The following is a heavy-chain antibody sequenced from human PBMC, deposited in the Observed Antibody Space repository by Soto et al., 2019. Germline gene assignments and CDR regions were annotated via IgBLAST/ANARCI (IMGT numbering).Heavy chain of an antibody. Sequence: PGGSLRLSCAASGFTFSSYGMHWVRQAPGKGLEWVAVISYDGSNKYYADSVKGRFTISRDNSKNTLYLQMNSLRAEDTAVYYCAKSYPRKWEILDYWGQGTLVTVSS. J-gene: IGHJ4*02. CDR1: GFTFSSYG. CDR3: AKSYPRKWEILDY. CDR2: ISYDGSNK. V-gene: IGHV3-30*18. D-gene: IGHD1-26*01.